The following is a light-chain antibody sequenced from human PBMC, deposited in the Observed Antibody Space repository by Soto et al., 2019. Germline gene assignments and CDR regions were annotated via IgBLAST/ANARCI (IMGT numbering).Light chain of an antibody. Sequence: IVMTPSPATLSMSAGEKATLSCRASQSVSINLAWYQQKPGQAPRLLIYGASTRATGIPARFSGSGSGTEFTLTISSLQSEDFAVYYCQQYNNWPFTFGPGTKVDI. CDR1: QSVSIN. J-gene: IGKJ3*01. CDR3: QQYNNWPFT. V-gene: IGKV3-15*01. CDR2: GAS.